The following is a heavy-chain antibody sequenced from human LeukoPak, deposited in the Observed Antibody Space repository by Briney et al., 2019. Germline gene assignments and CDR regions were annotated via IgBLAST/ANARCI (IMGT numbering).Heavy chain of an antibody. V-gene: IGHV1-18*01. D-gene: IGHD1-26*01. J-gene: IGHJ3*02. CDR2: ISTYNGHT. Sequence: GASVKVSCKASGYTFTSYAMHWVRQAPGQRLEWMGWISTYNGHTNYAQKLQGRVTMTTDTSTSTAYMELRNLRSDDTAVYYCARGGRWELPRPYAFDIWGQGTMVTVSS. CDR3: ARGGRWELPRPYAFDI. CDR1: GYTFTSYA.